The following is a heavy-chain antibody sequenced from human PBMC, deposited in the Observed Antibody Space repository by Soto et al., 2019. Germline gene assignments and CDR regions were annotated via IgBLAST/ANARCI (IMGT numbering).Heavy chain of an antibody. V-gene: IGHV1-3*01. Sequence: QVQLVQSGAEVKKPGASVKVSCKASGYTFTSYAMHWVRQAPGQRLEWMGWINAGNGNTKYSQKFQGRVTITRDTSASTAYMELSSLGSEDTAVYYCARSGSSSWYVLYYFDYWGQGTLVTVSS. D-gene: IGHD6-13*01. CDR1: GYTFTSYA. CDR2: INAGNGNT. J-gene: IGHJ4*02. CDR3: ARSGSSSWYVLYYFDY.